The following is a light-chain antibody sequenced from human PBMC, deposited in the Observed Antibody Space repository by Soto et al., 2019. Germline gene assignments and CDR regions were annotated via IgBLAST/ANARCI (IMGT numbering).Light chain of an antibody. Sequence: IQLTQSPSSLSASVLDRVTITCLASQGISSYLAWYQQKPGKAPKLLIYAASTLQSGVPSRFSGSGSGTDFTLTISSLQPEDFVTYYCQQLNSYPLTFGGGTKVDNK. V-gene: IGKV1-9*01. CDR1: QGISSY. CDR2: AAS. J-gene: IGKJ4*01. CDR3: QQLNSYPLT.